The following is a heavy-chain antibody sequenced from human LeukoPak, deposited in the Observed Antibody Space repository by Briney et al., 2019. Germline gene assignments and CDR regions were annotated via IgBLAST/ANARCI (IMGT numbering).Heavy chain of an antibody. CDR2: IYHTGTT. CDR3: AAWGVDYGGNFDYSDY. V-gene: IGHV4-4*02. Sequence: SETLSLTCTLSRGSIMTTHWWSWVRQPPGKGLEWIGEIYHTGTTNYSPSLKSRLTISVDQSRNQFTLRLSSVTAADTATYYCAAWGVDYGGNFDYSDYWGQGSLVIVSS. CDR1: RGSIMTTHW. J-gene: IGHJ4*02. D-gene: IGHD4-23*01.